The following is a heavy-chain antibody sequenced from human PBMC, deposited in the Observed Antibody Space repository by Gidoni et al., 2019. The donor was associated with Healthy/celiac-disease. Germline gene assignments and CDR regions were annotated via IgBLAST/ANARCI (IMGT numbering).Heavy chain of an antibody. J-gene: IGHJ6*02. CDR3: ARLDRRAMIGGAIAIRGYGMDV. CDR2: INHSGST. D-gene: IGHD3-22*01. V-gene: IGHV4-34*01. CDR1: GGSFSGYY. Sequence: QVQLQQWGAGLLKPSETLSLTCAVYGGSFSGYYWSWIRQPPGKGLEWIGEINHSGSTNYNPSLKSRVTISVDTSKNQFSLKLSSVTAADTAVYYCARLDRRAMIGGAIAIRGYGMDVWGQGTTVTVSS.